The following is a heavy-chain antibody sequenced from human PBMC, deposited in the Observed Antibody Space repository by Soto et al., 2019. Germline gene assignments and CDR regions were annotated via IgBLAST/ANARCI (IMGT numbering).Heavy chain of an antibody. Sequence: GGSLRLSCAASGFTFSSYAMSWVRQAPGKGLEWVSAISGSGGSTYYADSVKGRFTISRDNSKNTLYLQMNSLRAEDTAVYYCATYGCSSTSCYDDPGNYGMDVWGQGTTVTVSS. J-gene: IGHJ6*02. V-gene: IGHV3-23*01. CDR3: ATYGCSSTSCYDDPGNYGMDV. D-gene: IGHD2-2*01. CDR2: ISGSGGST. CDR1: GFTFSSYA.